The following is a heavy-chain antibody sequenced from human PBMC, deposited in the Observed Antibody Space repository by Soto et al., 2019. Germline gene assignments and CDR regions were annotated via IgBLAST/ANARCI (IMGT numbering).Heavy chain of an antibody. J-gene: IGHJ6*02. Sequence: EVQLVESGGGLVQPGGSLRLSCSASGFTFSSYAMHWVRQAPGKGLEYVSAISSNGGSTYYADSVKGRFTISRDNSKKTLYLQMSSLRAEDTAVYYCGKGGYSDGTVYYYYGMDVWGQGTTVTVSS. V-gene: IGHV3-64D*06. D-gene: IGHD5-18*01. CDR3: GKGGYSDGTVYYYYGMDV. CDR1: GFTFSSYA. CDR2: ISSNGGST.